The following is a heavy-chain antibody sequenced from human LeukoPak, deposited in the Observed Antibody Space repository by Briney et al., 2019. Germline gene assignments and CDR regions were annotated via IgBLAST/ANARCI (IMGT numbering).Heavy chain of an antibody. V-gene: IGHV3-7*01. Sequence: GGSLRLCCAASGFTFSTFWMSWVRQTPGKGLEWVADIKQDGSEKYYVDSVKGRFTISRDNAKNSLYLQMDSLRGEATAVYYCAKDLGSSGWYIDYWGQGTLVTVSS. J-gene: IGHJ4*02. CDR3: AKDLGSSGWYIDY. CDR2: IKQDGSEK. CDR1: GFTFSTFW. D-gene: IGHD6-19*01.